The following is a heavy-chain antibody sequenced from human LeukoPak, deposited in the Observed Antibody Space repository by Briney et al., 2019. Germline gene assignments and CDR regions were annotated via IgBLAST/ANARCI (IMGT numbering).Heavy chain of an antibody. CDR1: GGSFSGYY. CDR2: IYYSGST. Sequence: SETLSLTCAVYGGSFSGYYWSWIRQPPGKGLEWIGYIYYSGSTNYNPSLKSRVTISVDTSKNQFSLKLSSVTAADTAVYYCARDFMYGDYEREYYYMDVWGKGTTVTVSS. CDR3: ARDFMYGDYEREYYYMDV. D-gene: IGHD4-17*01. J-gene: IGHJ6*03. V-gene: IGHV4-59*01.